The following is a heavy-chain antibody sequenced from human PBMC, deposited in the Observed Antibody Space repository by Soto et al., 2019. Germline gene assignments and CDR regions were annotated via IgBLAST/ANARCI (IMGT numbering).Heavy chain of an antibody. Sequence: PGGSLRLSCAASGFTFSSYAMSWVRQAPGKGLEWVSAISGSGGSTYYADSVKGRFTISRDNSKNTLYLQMNSLRAEGTAVYYCAKRYPAFLEWLPGDYWGQGTLVTVSS. J-gene: IGHJ4*02. CDR3: AKRYPAFLEWLPGDY. V-gene: IGHV3-23*01. CDR2: ISGSGGST. D-gene: IGHD3-3*01. CDR1: GFTFSSYA.